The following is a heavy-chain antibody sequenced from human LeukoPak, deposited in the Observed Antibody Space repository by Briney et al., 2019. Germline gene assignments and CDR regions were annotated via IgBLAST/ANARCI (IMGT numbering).Heavy chain of an antibody. CDR3: ASLGIAAAGRDYFDY. V-gene: IGHV3-21*01. J-gene: IGHJ4*02. Sequence: PGRSLRLSCAASGFTFSSYSMNWVRQAPGKGLEWVSSISSSCSYIYYADSVKGRFTISRDNAKNSLYLQMNSLRAEDTAVYYCASLGIAAAGRDYFDYWGQGTLVTVSS. CDR1: GFTFSSYS. D-gene: IGHD6-13*01. CDR2: ISSSCSYI.